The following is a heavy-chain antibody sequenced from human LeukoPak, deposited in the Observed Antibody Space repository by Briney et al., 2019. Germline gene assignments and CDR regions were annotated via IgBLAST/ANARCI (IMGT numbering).Heavy chain of an antibody. CDR2: IYYSGST. CDR1: GGSISSSSYY. D-gene: IGHD3-9*01. V-gene: IGHV4-39*01. J-gene: IGHJ5*02. Sequence: SETLSLTCTVSGGSISSSSYYWGWIRQPPGKGLEWIGSIYYSGSTYYNPSLKSRVTISVDTSKNQFSLKLSSVTAADTAVYYCARRLYYDILTGYRISNWFDPWGQGTLVTVSS. CDR3: ARRLYYDILTGYRISNWFDP.